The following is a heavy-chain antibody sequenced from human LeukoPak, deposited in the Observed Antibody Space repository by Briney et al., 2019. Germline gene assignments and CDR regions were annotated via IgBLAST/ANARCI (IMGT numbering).Heavy chain of an antibody. J-gene: IGHJ6*03. V-gene: IGHV3-53*01. CDR3: AREYSSSSHYYYYYMDV. CDR2: IYSGGST. CDR1: GLTVSRNY. Sequence: PGGSLRLSCAASGLTVSRNYMSWVRQAPGKGLEWVSVIYSGGSTYYADSVKGRFTISRDNSKNTLYLQMNSLRAEDTAVYYCAREYSSSSHYYYYYMDVWGKGTTVTVSS. D-gene: IGHD6-6*01.